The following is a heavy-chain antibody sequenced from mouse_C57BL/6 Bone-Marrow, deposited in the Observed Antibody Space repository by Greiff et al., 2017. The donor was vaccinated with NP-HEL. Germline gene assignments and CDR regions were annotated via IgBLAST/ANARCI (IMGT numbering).Heavy chain of an antibody. J-gene: IGHJ2*01. CDR3: ARCNSKGNVFDY. Sequence: EVKVVESGGGLVQPGGSLSLSCAASGFTFTDYYMSWVRQPPGKALEWLGFIRNKANGYTTEYSASVKGRFTISRDNSQSILYLQMNALRAEDSATYYCARCNSKGNVFDYWGQGTTLTVSS. CDR1: GFTFTDYY. V-gene: IGHV7-3*01. D-gene: IGHD2-5*01. CDR2: IRNKANGYTT.